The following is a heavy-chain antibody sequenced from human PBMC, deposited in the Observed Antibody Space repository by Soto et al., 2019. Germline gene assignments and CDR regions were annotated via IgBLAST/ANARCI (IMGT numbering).Heavy chain of an antibody. D-gene: IGHD2-2*01. Sequence: QVQLVQSGAEVKKPGSSVKVSCKASGGTFSSYAISWVRQAPGQGLEWMGGIIPIFGTANYAQKFQGRVTITADESXXTXYXELSSLRSEDTAVYYCARGVLVPAAILYYYYYGMDVWGQGTTVTVSS. CDR1: GGTFSSYA. CDR3: ARGVLVPAAILYYYYYGMDV. J-gene: IGHJ6*02. V-gene: IGHV1-69*12. CDR2: IIPIFGTA.